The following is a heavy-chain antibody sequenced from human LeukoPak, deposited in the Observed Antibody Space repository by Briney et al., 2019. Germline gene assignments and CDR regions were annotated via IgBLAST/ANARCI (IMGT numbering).Heavy chain of an antibody. CDR2: IYYTGKT. CDR1: GDSVSNGNYY. D-gene: IGHD3-10*01. Sequence: SETLSLTCTVSGDSVSNGNYYWSWLRQPPGKALEWIGYIYYTGKTYYNPSLEGRVTILVDTSRNHFSVKLSSVTAADTAVYYCARSQNYYGSGDYWGQGTLVTVSS. J-gene: IGHJ4*02. CDR3: ARSQNYYGSGDY. V-gene: IGHV4-61*03.